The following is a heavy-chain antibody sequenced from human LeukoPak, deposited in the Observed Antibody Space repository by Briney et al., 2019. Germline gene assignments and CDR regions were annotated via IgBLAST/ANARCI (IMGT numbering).Heavy chain of an antibody. V-gene: IGHV3-23*01. Sequence: GGSLRLSCAASGFTFSSYAMSWVRQAPGKGLEWVSGISGSGGTTYSADSVRGRFTISRDDSKNTLYLQMNSLRAEDTAVYYCAKYPTTGYSYYFDYWGQETLVTVSS. D-gene: IGHD3-9*01. CDR1: GFTFSSYA. CDR2: ISGSGGTT. J-gene: IGHJ4*02. CDR3: AKYPTTGYSYYFDY.